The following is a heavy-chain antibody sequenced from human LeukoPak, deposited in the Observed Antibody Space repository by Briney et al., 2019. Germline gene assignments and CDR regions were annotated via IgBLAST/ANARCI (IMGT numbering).Heavy chain of an antibody. J-gene: IGHJ4*02. CDR3: ARGRMTNGYFDY. CDR1: GGSISSGSYY. V-gene: IGHV4-61*02. CDR2: IYTSGST. Sequence: SQTLSLTCTVSGGSISSGSYYWSWIRQPAGKGLEWIGRIYTSGSTNYNPSLKSRVTISVDTSKNQFSLKLSSVTAADTAVYYCARGRMTNGYFDYWGQGTLVTVSS. D-gene: IGHD4-17*01.